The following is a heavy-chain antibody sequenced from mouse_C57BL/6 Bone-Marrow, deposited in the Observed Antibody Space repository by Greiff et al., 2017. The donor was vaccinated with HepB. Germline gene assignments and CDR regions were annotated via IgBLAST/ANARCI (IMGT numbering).Heavy chain of an antibody. V-gene: IGHV1-62-2*01. CDR3: ARHEGYSNYDGAMDY. CDR1: GYTFTEYT. J-gene: IGHJ4*01. CDR2: FYPGSGSI. D-gene: IGHD2-5*01. Sequence: VKLMESGAELVKPGASVKLSCKASGYTFTEYTIHWVKQRSGQGLEWIGWFYPGSGSIKYNEKFKDKATLTADKSSSTVYMELSRLTSEDSAVYFCARHEGYSNYDGAMDYWGQGTSVTVSS.